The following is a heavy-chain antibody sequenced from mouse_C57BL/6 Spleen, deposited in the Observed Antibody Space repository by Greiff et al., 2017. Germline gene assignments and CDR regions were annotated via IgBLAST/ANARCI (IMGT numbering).Heavy chain of an antibody. CDR2: IYPGDGDT. V-gene: IGHV1-82*01. Sequence: QVQLQQSGPELVKPGASVKISCKASGYAFSSSWMNWVQQRPGKGLEWIGRIYPGDGDTNYNGKFKGKATLTADKSSSPAYMQLSSLTSEDSAVYFCAREGTMITTPFAYWGQGTLVTVSA. CDR1: GYAFSSSW. CDR3: AREGTMITTPFAY. J-gene: IGHJ3*01. D-gene: IGHD2-4*01.